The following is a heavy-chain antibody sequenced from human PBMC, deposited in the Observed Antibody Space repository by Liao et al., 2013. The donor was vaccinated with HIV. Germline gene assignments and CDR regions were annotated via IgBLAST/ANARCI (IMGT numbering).Heavy chain of an antibody. CDR1: GGSISSYY. D-gene: IGHD6-25*01. CDR2: IYYTGST. V-gene: IGHV4-59*01. CDR3: ARARLPGRYYYYYMDV. J-gene: IGHJ6*03. Sequence: QVQLQQWGAGLLKPSETLSLTCTVSGGSISSYYWSWIRQPPGKGLVWIGYIYYTGSTNYNPSLKSRVTISVDTSKNQFSLMLRSVTAADTGIYYCARARLPGRYYYYYMDVWGKGTTVTVSS.